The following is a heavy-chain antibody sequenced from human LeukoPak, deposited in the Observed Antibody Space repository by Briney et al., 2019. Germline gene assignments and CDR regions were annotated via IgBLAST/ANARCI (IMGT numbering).Heavy chain of an antibody. D-gene: IGHD3-22*01. CDR1: GFTFSTYA. CDR3: ASGRYYDSSGCDY. Sequence: GGSLRLSCAASGFTFSTYAMSWVRQAPGKGLEWVSAISGSAGSTYYADSVKGRFTISRDNSKNTLYLQMNSLRAEDTAVYYCASGRYYDSSGCDYWGQGTLVTVSS. J-gene: IGHJ4*02. CDR2: ISGSAGST. V-gene: IGHV3-23*01.